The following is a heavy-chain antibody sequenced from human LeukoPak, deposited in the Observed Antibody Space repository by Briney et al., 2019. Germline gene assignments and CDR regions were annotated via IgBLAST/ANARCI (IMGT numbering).Heavy chain of an antibody. J-gene: IGHJ4*02. D-gene: IGHD1-26*01. CDR1: GFTVSSYY. Sequence: GSLRLSCAASGFTVSSYYMNWVRQPPGKGLGWVGYIFFTGSTNYNPSLKSRVTISVDTSKNQFSLKLSSVPAADTAVYYCARATTHWELPHNYFDYWGQGTLVTVSS. CDR3: ARATTHWELPHNYFDY. CDR2: IFFTGST. V-gene: IGHV4-59*02.